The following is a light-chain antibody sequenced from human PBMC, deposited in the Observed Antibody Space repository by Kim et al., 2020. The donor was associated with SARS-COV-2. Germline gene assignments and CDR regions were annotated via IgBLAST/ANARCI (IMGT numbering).Light chain of an antibody. CDR3: SSYTSSSTCV. CDR1: SRDVGGYNY. Sequence: GQSITISCAVTSRDVGGYNYVFWYQQHPGKAPKLMIYDVSKRPSGFSNRFSGSKSGNTASLTISGLQAEDEADYYFSSYTSSSTCVFGGGTQLTVL. V-gene: IGLV2-14*04. CDR2: DVS. J-gene: IGLJ3*02.